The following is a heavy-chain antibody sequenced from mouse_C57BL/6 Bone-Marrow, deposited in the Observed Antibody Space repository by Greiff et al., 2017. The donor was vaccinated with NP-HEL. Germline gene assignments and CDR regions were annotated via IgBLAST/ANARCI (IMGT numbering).Heavy chain of an antibody. CDR2: ISSGSSTI. CDR3: ARGGRDY. D-gene: IGHD3-3*01. Sequence: EVKLMESGGGLVKPGGSLKLSCAASGFTFSDYGMHWVLQAPEKGLEWVAYISSGSSTIYYADTVKGRFTISRDNAKNTLFLQMTSLRSEDTAMYYCARGGRDYWGQGTTLTVSS. V-gene: IGHV5-17*01. J-gene: IGHJ2*01. CDR1: GFTFSDYG.